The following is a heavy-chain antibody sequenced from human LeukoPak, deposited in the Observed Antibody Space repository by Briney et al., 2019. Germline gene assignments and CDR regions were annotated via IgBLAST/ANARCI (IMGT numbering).Heavy chain of an antibody. CDR3: AKGLFSAYDKSLDS. J-gene: IGHJ4*02. CDR2: ISATSSDV. V-gene: IGHV3-21*04. D-gene: IGHD5-12*01. CDR1: GFAFERFT. Sequence: GGSLRLSCAGSGFAFERFTMTWVRQAPGKGLEWVSLISATSSDVNYAESVRGRFTISRDNGKNSLFLLMDSLRVEDTAIYYCAKGLFSAYDKSLDSWGQGTLVTVSS.